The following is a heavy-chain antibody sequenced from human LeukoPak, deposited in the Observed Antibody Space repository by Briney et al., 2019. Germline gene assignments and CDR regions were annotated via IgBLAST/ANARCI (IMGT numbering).Heavy chain of an antibody. CDR1: GYTFTSYG. CDR3: ASLYGSGNAFDI. V-gene: IGHV1-18*01. CDR2: VSAYNGNT. Sequence: SGKVSCKASGYTFTSYGISWVRRAPGQGLEWMGWVSAYNGNTNYTQKLQGRVTMTTDTSTSTAYMELRSLRSDDTAVYYCASLYGSGNAFDIWGQGTMVTVSS. J-gene: IGHJ3*02. D-gene: IGHD3-10*01.